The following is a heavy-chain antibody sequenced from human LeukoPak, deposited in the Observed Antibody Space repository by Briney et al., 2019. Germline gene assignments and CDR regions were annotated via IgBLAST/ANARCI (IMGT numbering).Heavy chain of an antibody. Sequence: GRSLRLSCAASGFTFSSYAMHWVRQAPGKGLEWVAVISYDGSNKYYADSVKGRFTISRDNSKNTLYLQMNSLRAEDTAVYYCARGHDSSGYYPDYFDYWGQGTLVTVSS. J-gene: IGHJ4*02. CDR2: ISYDGSNK. CDR1: GFTFSSYA. D-gene: IGHD3-22*01. V-gene: IGHV3-30*14. CDR3: ARGHDSSGYYPDYFDY.